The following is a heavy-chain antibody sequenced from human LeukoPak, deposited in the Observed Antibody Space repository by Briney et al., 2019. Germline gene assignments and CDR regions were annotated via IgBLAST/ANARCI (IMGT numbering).Heavy chain of an antibody. Sequence: TGGSLRLSCAASGFTVSSNYMGWVRQAPGKGLEWVSVIYSGGSTYYADSVKGRFTISRDNSKNTLYLQMNSLRAEDTAVYYCARDGRYCSGGSCYSDAFDIWGQGTMVTVSS. J-gene: IGHJ3*02. CDR1: GFTVSSNY. D-gene: IGHD2-15*01. CDR3: ARDGRYCSGGSCYSDAFDI. CDR2: IYSGGST. V-gene: IGHV3-53*01.